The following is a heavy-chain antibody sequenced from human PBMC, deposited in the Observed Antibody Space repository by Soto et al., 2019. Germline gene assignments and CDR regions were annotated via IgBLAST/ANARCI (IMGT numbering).Heavy chain of an antibody. J-gene: IGHJ4*02. Sequence: EVQLVESGGGLVQPGRSLRISCAASGFTFDDYAMHWVRQAPGKGLEWVSSINWNSGSIGYADSVEGRFTISRDNAKNSLYLQMNSLRAEDTALYYCAKDDYSSSSGMDYWGQGTLVTVSS. CDR3: AKDDYSSSSGMDY. CDR2: INWNSGSI. D-gene: IGHD6-6*01. V-gene: IGHV3-9*01. CDR1: GFTFDDYA.